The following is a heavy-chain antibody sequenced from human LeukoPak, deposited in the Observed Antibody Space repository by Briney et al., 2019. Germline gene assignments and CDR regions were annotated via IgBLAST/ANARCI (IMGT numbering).Heavy chain of an antibody. J-gene: IGHJ3*02. V-gene: IGHV4-59*12. CDR2: IYYNGNT. D-gene: IGHD7-27*01. CDR3: ARDPQLGIGRPSDDFDI. CDR1: GGSISSYY. Sequence: SETLSLTCTVSGGSISSYYWSWIRQHPGKGLEWLGYIYYNGNTYYNQSLKGRVTISLDTSKKQFSLTVRSVTAADTAIYYCARDPQLGIGRPSDDFDIWGKGQWSPSLQ.